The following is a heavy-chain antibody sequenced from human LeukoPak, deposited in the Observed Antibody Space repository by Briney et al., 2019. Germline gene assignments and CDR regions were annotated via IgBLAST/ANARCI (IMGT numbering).Heavy chain of an antibody. Sequence: PSETLSLTCTVSGGSISSYYWSWIRQPPGKGLEWIGYIYYSGSTNYNPSLKSRVTISVDTSKNQFSLKLSSVTAADTAVYYCASLGFWSGSVYFDYWGQGTLVTVSS. CDR3: ASLGFWSGSVYFDY. CDR1: GGSISSYY. D-gene: IGHD3-3*01. J-gene: IGHJ4*02. V-gene: IGHV4-59*08. CDR2: IYYSGST.